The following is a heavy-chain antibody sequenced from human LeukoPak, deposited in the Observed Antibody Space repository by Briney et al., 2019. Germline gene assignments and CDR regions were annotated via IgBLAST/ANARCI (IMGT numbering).Heavy chain of an antibody. V-gene: IGHV4-59*01. CDR1: GGSISSYY. D-gene: IGHD3-10*01. CDR3: ARETNGSGNRGWFDP. CDR2: IYYSGST. J-gene: IGHJ5*02. Sequence: SETLSLTCTVSGGSISSYYWSWIRQPPGKGLEWIGYIYYSGSTNYNPSPKSRVTISVDTSKNQFSLKLSSVTAADTAVYYCARETNGSGNRGWFDPWGQGTLVTVSS.